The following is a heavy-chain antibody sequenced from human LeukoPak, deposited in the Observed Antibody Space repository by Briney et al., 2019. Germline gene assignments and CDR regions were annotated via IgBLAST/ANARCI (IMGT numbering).Heavy chain of an antibody. V-gene: IGHV4-61*02. CDR1: GGSISSGSYY. CDR3: ARGAYCSSTSCYRGHLDY. J-gene: IGHJ4*02. CDR2: IYTSGST. Sequence: SETLSLTCTVSGGSISSGSYYWSWIRQPAGKGLEWIGRIYTSGSTNYNPSLKSRVTISVDTSKNQFSLKLSSVTAADTAVYYCARGAYCSSTSCYRGHLDYWGQGTLVTVSS. D-gene: IGHD2-2*01.